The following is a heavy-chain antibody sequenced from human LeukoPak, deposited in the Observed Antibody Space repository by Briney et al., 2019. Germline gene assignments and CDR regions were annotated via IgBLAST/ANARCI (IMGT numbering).Heavy chain of an antibody. J-gene: IGHJ5*02. Sequence: GESLQISCKGSGYSFTSYWIGWVRQLPGKGLEWMGIIYPGDSDTRYSPSFQGQVTISADKSISTAYLQWSSLKASDTAMYYCARRPLAAADTNWSDPWGQGTLVTVSS. D-gene: IGHD6-13*01. V-gene: IGHV5-51*01. CDR1: GYSFTSYW. CDR3: ARRPLAAADTNWSDP. CDR2: IYPGDSDT.